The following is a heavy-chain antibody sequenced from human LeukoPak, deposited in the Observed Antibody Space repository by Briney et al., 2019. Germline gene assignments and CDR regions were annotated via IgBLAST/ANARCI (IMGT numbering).Heavy chain of an antibody. Sequence: GASVKVSCKASGYTFTSYTMHWVRQAPGQSLEWMGWINAANGDTRYSQEFQGRVTLTSDTSASTAYMELSSLRSEDMAVYYCARPTEIADAFDIWGQGTMVTVSS. V-gene: IGHV1-3*03. CDR3: ARPTEIADAFDI. CDR2: INAANGDT. D-gene: IGHD2-21*01. CDR1: GYTFTSYT. J-gene: IGHJ3*02.